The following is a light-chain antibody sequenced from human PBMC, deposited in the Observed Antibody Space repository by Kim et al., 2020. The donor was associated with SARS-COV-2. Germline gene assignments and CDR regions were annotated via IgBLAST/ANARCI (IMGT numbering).Light chain of an antibody. Sequence: VSPGDSASPSCGASRSVGSNRAWYQHKPGQAPRLLIFDTSKRATGVPARFSGSGSGTLFTLTISDLQSEDFAFYYCQQYMNWPPYTFGQGTKLEI. J-gene: IGKJ2*01. CDR2: DTS. CDR1: RSVGSN. V-gene: IGKV3-15*01. CDR3: QQYMNWPPYT.